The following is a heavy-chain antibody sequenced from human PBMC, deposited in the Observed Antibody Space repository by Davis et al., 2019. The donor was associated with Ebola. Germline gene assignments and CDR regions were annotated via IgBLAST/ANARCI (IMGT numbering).Heavy chain of an antibody. CDR3: ARGRYSGCDFEGYYFDY. Sequence: MPSETLSPPCAVHGGSFSGYYWSWIRQPPGKGLEWIGEINHSGSTNYNPSLKSRVTISVDTSKNQFSLKLSSVTAAETAVYYCARGRYSGCDFEGYYFDYWGQGTLVTVSS. J-gene: IGHJ4*02. CDR2: INHSGST. CDR1: GGSFSGYY. V-gene: IGHV4-34*01. D-gene: IGHD5-12*01.